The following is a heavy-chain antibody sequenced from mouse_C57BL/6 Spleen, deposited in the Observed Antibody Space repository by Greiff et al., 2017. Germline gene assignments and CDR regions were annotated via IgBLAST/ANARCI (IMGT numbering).Heavy chain of an antibody. CDR1: GYTFTSYW. CDR3: ARFGGLSFAY. Sequence: QVQLQQPGAELVMPGASVKLSCKASGYTFTSYWMHWVKQRPGPGLEWIGEIDPSDSYTNYNQKFKGKSTLPVDKSSSTAYMQLSSLTSEASAVSYCARFGGLSFAYWGQGTLVTVSA. J-gene: IGHJ3*01. V-gene: IGHV1-69*01. CDR2: IDPSDSYT. D-gene: IGHD1-1*02.